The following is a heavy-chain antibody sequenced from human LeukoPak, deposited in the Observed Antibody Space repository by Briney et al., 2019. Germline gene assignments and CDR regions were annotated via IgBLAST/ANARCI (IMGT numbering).Heavy chain of an antibody. CDR3: ARTYYYDSSGPNFDY. V-gene: IGHV4-59*01. J-gene: IGHJ4*02. CDR1: GGSISSYY. CDR2: IYYSGST. Sequence: SETLSPTCTVSGGSISSYYWSWIRQPPGKGLEWIGYIYYSGSTNYNPSLKSRVTISVDTSKNQFSLKLSSVTAADTAVYYCARTYYYDSSGPNFDYWGQGTLVTVSS. D-gene: IGHD3-22*01.